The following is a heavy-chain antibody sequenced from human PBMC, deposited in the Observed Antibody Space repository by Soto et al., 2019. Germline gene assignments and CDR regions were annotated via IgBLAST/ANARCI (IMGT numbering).Heavy chain of an antibody. Sequence: PGESLKISCKTSGYKFTTYWIGWVRRMPGKGLEWMGIIYPGDSDTRYSPSFQGQVTISADKSINTAYLQWSSLKASDTAIYYCARHRTSALSDVFDVWGQGTMVTVSS. V-gene: IGHV5-51*01. CDR2: IYPGDSDT. CDR1: GYKFTTYW. J-gene: IGHJ3*01. CDR3: ARHRTSALSDVFDV.